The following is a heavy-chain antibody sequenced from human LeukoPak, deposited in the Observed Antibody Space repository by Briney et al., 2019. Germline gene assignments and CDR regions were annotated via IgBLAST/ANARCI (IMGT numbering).Heavy chain of an antibody. CDR1: GGSISSGDYY. Sequence: PSQTLSLTCTVSGGSISSGDYYWSWIRQPPGKGLEWIGYVYYSGSTNYNPSLKSRVTISVDTSKNQFSLKLSSVTAADTAVYYCATSVWYYDILTGYYNHNAFDIWGQGTMVTVSS. CDR3: ATSVWYYDILTGYYNHNAFDI. CDR2: VYYSGST. V-gene: IGHV4-61*08. D-gene: IGHD3-9*01. J-gene: IGHJ3*02.